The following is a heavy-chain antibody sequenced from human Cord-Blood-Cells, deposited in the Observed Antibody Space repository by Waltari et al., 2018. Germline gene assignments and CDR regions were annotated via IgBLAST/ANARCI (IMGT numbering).Heavy chain of an antibody. J-gene: IGHJ4*02. Sequence: EVQLVESGGGLVKPGGSLRLSCAASGLTFSNAWMSWVRQAPGKGLEWVGRIKRKTEGGTTDYAAPVKGRFTISRDDSKNTLYLQMNSLKTEDTAVYYCTTDLNGDYDYWGQGTLVTVSS. D-gene: IGHD4-17*01. CDR1: GLTFSNAW. CDR2: IKRKTEGGTT. V-gene: IGHV3-15*01. CDR3: TTDLNGDYDY.